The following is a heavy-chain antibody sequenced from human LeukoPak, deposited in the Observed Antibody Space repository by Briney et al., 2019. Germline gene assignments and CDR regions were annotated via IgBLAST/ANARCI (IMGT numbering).Heavy chain of an antibody. CDR2: ISSSGSTI. D-gene: IGHD3-10*02. CDR1: GFTFSSYE. CDR3: AELGITMIGGV. J-gene: IGHJ6*03. V-gene: IGHV3-48*03. Sequence: GGSLRLSCAASGFTFSSYEMNWVRQAPGKGLEWVSYISSSGSTIYSADSVKGRFTISRDNAKNSLYLQMNSLRAEDTAVYYCAELGITMIGGVWGKGTTVTVSS.